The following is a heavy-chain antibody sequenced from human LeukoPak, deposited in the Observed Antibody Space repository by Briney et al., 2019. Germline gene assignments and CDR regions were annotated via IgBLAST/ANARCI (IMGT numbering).Heavy chain of an antibody. CDR3: ASDSSSSHFDY. V-gene: IGHV3-48*01. Sequence: GGSLRLSCAASGFTFSSYSMNWVRQAPGKGLEWVSYISSSSSTIYYADSVKGRFTISRDNAKNSLYLQMNSLRAEDTAAYYCASDSSSSHFDYWGQGTLVTVSS. J-gene: IGHJ4*02. CDR2: ISSSSSTI. D-gene: IGHD6-6*01. CDR1: GFTFSSYS.